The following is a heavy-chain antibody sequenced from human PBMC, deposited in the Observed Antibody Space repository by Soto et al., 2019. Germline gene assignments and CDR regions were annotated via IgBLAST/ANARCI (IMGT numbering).Heavy chain of an antibody. V-gene: IGHV1-69*13. CDR1: GGTFSSYA. CDR3: ARLRREPPNYYYGMDV. J-gene: IGHJ6*02. CDR2: IIPIFGTA. Sequence: GASVKVSCKASGGTFSSYAISWVRQAPGQGLEWMGGIIPIFGTANYAQKFQGRVTITADESTSTAYMEMSSLRSEDTAVYYCARLRREPPNYYYGMDVWGQGTTVTVSS.